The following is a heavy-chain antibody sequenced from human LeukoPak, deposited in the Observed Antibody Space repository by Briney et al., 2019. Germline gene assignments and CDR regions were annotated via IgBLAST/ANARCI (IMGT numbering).Heavy chain of an antibody. J-gene: IGHJ4*02. CDR1: GGSISSGGYY. Sequence: PSQTLSLTCTVSGGSISSGGYYWSWIRQPPGKGLEWIGYIYHSGSTYYNPSLKSRVTISVDRSKNQFSLKLSSVTAADTAVYYCARDDHSNPLCEDCLSDWGQGTLVTVSS. D-gene: IGHD4-11*01. CDR3: ARDDHSNPLCEDCLSD. V-gene: IGHV4-30-2*01. CDR2: IYHSGST.